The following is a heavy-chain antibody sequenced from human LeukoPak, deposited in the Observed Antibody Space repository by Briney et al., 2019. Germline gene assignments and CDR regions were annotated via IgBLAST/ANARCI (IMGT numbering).Heavy chain of an antibody. CDR3: AKQISYDSSGYYSHAFDI. D-gene: IGHD3-22*01. V-gene: IGHV3-23*01. CDR1: GFTFSSYA. J-gene: IGHJ3*02. Sequence: GGSLRLSWAASGFTFSSYAMSWVRPAPGRGLEWVSAISGSGGSTYYADSVKGRFTISRDNSKNTLYLQMNSLRAEDTAVYYCAKQISYDSSGYYSHAFDIWGQGTMVTVSS. CDR2: ISGSGGST.